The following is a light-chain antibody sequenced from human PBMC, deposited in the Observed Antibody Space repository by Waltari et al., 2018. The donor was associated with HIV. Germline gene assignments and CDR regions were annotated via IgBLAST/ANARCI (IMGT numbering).Light chain of an antibody. CDR3: MQALETPLT. V-gene: IGKV2-28*01. J-gene: IGKJ4*01. CDR1: QALLKSNGYIY. CDR2: LGT. Sequence: DIVMTQSPVSLPVTPGEPASISCRSSQALLKSNGYIYLDWYFQKPGQSPQLLIYLGTTRASGVPDRFSASGSATDFTLKISRVEAEDVGVYYCMQALETPLTFGEGTKVEIK.